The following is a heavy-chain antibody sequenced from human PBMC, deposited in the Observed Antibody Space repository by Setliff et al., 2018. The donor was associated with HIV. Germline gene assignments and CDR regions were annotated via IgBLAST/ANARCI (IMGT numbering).Heavy chain of an antibody. V-gene: IGHV1-69*08. D-gene: IGHD3-10*01. Sequence: GASVKVSCKASGGTFSNYFISWIRQAPGQGLEWMGKIMPMLGTANYAQKFEGRVTITADKSTSTAYMEVNSLRFEDTAVYYCARSLGDPPYYYGSGSYDNSGYWGQGMLVTVSS. CDR2: IMPMLGTA. J-gene: IGHJ4*02. CDR1: GGTFSNYF. CDR3: ARSLGDPPYYYGSGSYDNSGY.